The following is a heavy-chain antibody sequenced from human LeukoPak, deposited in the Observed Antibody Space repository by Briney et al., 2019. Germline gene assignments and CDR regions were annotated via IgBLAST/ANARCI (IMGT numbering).Heavy chain of an antibody. V-gene: IGHV3-21*01. J-gene: IGHJ4*02. CDR1: GFTFSSYS. CDR2: ISSSSSYI. CDR3: ARGDTAMAGSIDY. Sequence: GGSLRLSCAASGFTFSSYSMNWVRQAPGKGLEWVSSISSSSSYIYYADSVKGRFTISRDNAKNSLYLQMNSLRAEDTVVYYCARGDTAMAGSIDYWGQGTLVTVSS. D-gene: IGHD5-18*01.